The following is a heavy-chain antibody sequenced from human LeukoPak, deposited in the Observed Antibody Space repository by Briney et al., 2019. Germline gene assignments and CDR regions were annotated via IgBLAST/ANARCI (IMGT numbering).Heavy chain of an antibody. CDR1: GYTLTELS. CDR3: ATVRSYYYYMDV. CDR2: FDPEDGET. V-gene: IGHV1-24*01. J-gene: IGHJ6*03. Sequence: VASVKVSCKVSGYTLTELSMHWVRQAPGKGLEWMGGFDPEDGETIYAQKFQGRVTMTEDTSTDTAYMELSSLRSEDTAVYYCATVRSYYYYMDVWGKGTTVTVSS.